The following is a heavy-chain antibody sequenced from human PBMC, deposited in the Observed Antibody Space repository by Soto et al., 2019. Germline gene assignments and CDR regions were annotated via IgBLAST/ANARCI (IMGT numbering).Heavy chain of an antibody. Sequence: EVQLVESGGGLVQPGRSLRLSCAASGFTFDDYAMHWVRQAPGKGLEWVSGISWNSGSIDYADSVKGRFTISRDNAKNSLYLQMNSLRAEDTALYYCARDIHPSYYYYIGVWGKGTTVTVSS. V-gene: IGHV3-9*01. CDR3: ARDIHPSYYYYIGV. CDR2: ISWNSGSI. CDR1: GFTFDDYA. J-gene: IGHJ6*03.